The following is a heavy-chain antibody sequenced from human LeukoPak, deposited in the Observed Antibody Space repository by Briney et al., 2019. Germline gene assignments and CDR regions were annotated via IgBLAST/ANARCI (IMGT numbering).Heavy chain of an antibody. D-gene: IGHD1-26*01. CDR3: ARDVEGAIDY. CDR2: IKHGAST. Sequence: SETLSLTCAVYGGSFSGHFWSWIRQSPGKGLEWIGEIKHGASTNYNPSLKSRVTISVDTSKNQFSLKLTSVTAADTAVYYCARDVEGAIDYWGQGTLVTVSS. CDR1: GGSFSGHF. J-gene: IGHJ4*02. V-gene: IGHV4-34*01.